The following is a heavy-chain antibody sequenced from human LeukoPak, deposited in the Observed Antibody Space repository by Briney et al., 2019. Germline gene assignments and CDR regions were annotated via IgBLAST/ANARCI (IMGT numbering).Heavy chain of an antibody. D-gene: IGHD6-13*01. J-gene: IGHJ5*02. Sequence: ASVKVSCKTSGYTFTGYYLHWVRQAPGQGLEWMGGIIPIFGTANYAQKFQGRVTITADKSTSTAYMELSSLRSEDTAVYYCASYSSPNWFDPWGQGTLVTVSS. CDR1: GYTFTGYY. CDR2: IIPIFGTA. V-gene: IGHV1-69*06. CDR3: ASYSSPNWFDP.